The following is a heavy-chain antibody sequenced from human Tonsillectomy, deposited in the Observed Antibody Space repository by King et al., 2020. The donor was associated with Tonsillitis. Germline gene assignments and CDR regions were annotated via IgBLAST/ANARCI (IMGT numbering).Heavy chain of an antibody. Sequence: VQLVESGAEVKKPGASVKVSCKASGYTFTSYDINWVRQATGQGLEWMGWMNPNSGNTGYAQKFQGRVTMTRNTSITTAYMELSSLRSEDTAVYYCARGEFKGLYSSSWNGQFDPWGQGTLVTVSS. CDR1: GYTFTSYD. CDR3: ARGEFKGLYSSSWNGQFDP. CDR2: MNPNSGNT. D-gene: IGHD6-13*01. V-gene: IGHV1-8*02. J-gene: IGHJ5*02.